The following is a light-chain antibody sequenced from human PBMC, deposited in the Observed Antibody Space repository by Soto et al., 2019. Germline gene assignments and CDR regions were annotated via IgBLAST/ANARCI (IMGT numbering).Light chain of an antibody. CDR1: QDISNY. J-gene: IGKJ5*01. CDR2: DAS. CDR3: LQYDNLPIT. Sequence: DIQMTQSPSSLSASVGDRVTITCQASQDISNYLNWYQQKPGKAPKLLIYDASNLQPGVPSRFSGSGSGTDFTFNISSLQPEDIATYYCLQYDNLPITFGQGTRLEIK. V-gene: IGKV1-33*01.